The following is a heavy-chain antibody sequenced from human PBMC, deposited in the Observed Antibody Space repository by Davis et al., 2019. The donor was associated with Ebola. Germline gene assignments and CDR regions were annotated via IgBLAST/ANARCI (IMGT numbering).Heavy chain of an antibody. D-gene: IGHD6-19*01. CDR3: AKDGGAVAARPPAYYGLDV. J-gene: IGHJ6*04. CDR2: LSHDGSKT. V-gene: IGHV3-30*18. Sequence: GGSLRLSCAASGNSFSIFGMHWVRQAPGKGLEWVATLSHDGSKTYYADSVKGRFTISRDNSKNMLYLQMDSLTIADTAVYFCAKDGGAVAARPPAYYGLDVWGKGTTFTVSS. CDR1: GNSFSIFG.